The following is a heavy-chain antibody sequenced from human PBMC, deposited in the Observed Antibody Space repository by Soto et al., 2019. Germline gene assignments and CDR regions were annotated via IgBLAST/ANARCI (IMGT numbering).Heavy chain of an antibody. Sequence: GGSLRLSCAASGFTFSSYSMNWVRQAPGKGLEWVSSISSSSSYIYYADSVKGRFTISRDNAKNSLYLQMSSLRAEDTAVYYCAKDYDILTGYHQNFDYWGQGTLVTVS. CDR1: GFTFSSYS. CDR3: AKDYDILTGYHQNFDY. J-gene: IGHJ4*02. D-gene: IGHD3-9*01. CDR2: ISSSSSYI. V-gene: IGHV3-21*01.